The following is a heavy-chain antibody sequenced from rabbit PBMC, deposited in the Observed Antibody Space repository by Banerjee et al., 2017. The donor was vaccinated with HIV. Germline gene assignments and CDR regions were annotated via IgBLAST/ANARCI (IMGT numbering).Heavy chain of an antibody. Sequence: QEQLEESGGDLVKPEGSLTLTCTASGFSFSSSYWICWVRQAPGKGLEWIACIYAGSSGTTSYASWAKGRFTVSKTSSTTVTLQMTSLTAADTATYFCARDPTSYTGGGGMDLWGPGTLVTVS. D-gene: IGHD1-1*01. CDR2: IYAGSSGTT. J-gene: IGHJ4*01. CDR1: GFSFSSSYW. V-gene: IGHV1S45*01. CDR3: ARDPTSYTGGGGMDL.